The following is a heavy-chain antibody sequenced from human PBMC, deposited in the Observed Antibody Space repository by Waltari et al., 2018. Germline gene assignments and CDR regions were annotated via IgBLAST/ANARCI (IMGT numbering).Heavy chain of an antibody. J-gene: IGHJ4*02. V-gene: IGHV3-15*01. CDR1: GFNFNDAW. CDR3: TTAPGGNRFY. Sequence: EVQLVESGGGLVKPGGSLRLSCAASGFNFNDAWMVWVRQAAGKGLGGLGRIRRKGDGGATDDGVTVRGRFTISRDESNNAVYLQMHSLMTGDTAVYYCTTAPGGNRFYWGRGALVTVSS. D-gene: IGHD3-16*01. CDR2: IRRKGDGGAT.